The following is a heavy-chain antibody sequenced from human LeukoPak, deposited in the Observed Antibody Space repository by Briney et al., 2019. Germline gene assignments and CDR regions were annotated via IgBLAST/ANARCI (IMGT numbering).Heavy chain of an antibody. CDR3: ARVRSDYSSSSPPDY. Sequence: QAGGSLRLSCAASGFTFSSYAMSWVRQAPGKGLEWVSAISGSGGSTYYADSVKGRFTISRDNSKNTLYLQMNSLRAEDTAIYFCARVRSDYSSSSPPDYWGQGTPVTVSS. J-gene: IGHJ4*02. CDR2: ISGSGGST. CDR1: GFTFSSYA. V-gene: IGHV3-23*01. D-gene: IGHD6-6*01.